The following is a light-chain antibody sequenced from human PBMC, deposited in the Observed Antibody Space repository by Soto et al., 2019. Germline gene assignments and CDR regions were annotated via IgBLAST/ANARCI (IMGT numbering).Light chain of an antibody. CDR1: QSVTRY. CDR2: DAS. V-gene: IGKV3-11*01. Sequence: EIVLSRSPCTLSLSTGERATLSCRASQSVTRYLAWYQQRPGQTPRLLIYDASNRATGIPARFSGSGSGTDFTLTISSLEPEDSAVYYCQQRNIWPPVTFAHGTRLAIK. J-gene: IGKJ5*01. CDR3: QQRNIWPPVT.